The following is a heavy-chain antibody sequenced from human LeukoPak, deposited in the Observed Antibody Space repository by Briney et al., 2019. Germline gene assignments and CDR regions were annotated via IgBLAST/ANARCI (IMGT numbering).Heavy chain of an antibody. CDR2: INPNSGGT. D-gene: IGHD6-13*01. V-gene: IGHV1-2*02. Sequence: ASVKVSCKASGYTFTGYYMHWVRQAPGQGLEWMGWINPNSGGTNYAQKFQGRVTMTRDTSISTAYMELSRLRSDDTAVYYCARDLPPYSSSWFPFGYWGQGTLVTVSS. CDR1: GYTFTGYY. CDR3: ARDLPPYSSSWFPFGY. J-gene: IGHJ4*02.